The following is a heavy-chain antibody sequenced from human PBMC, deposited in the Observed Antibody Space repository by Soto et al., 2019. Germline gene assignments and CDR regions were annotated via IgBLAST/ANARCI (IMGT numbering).Heavy chain of an antibody. CDR2: SSFDGTIK. Sequence: QVQVMGSGGGVVQPGRSLTLSCAVSGFTFSGYTLHWVRQAPGKGLEWVAVSSFDGTIKDFADSVKGRFTISRDISKSTMFLQMNGLRPDDTAISFCASPFFSRGYGGYGSFRPSFYFESWQQGTQVTVSS. V-gene: IGHV3-30-3*01. CDR1: GFTFSGYT. CDR3: ASPFFSRGYGGYGSFRPSFYFES. J-gene: IGHJ4*02. D-gene: IGHD5-12*01.